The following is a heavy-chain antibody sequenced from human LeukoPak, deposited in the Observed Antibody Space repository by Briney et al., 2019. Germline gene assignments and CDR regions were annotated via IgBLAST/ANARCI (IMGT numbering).Heavy chain of an antibody. J-gene: IGHJ4*02. D-gene: IGHD6-13*01. CDR2: ISGSGGST. V-gene: IGHV3-23*01. Sequence: PGGSLRLSCVVSGFTFSSYAMSWVRQAPGKGLEWVSAISGSGGSTYYADSVKGRFTISRDNSKNTLYLQMNSLRAEDTAVYYCAKDQGEGSSWSLAIDYWGQGTLVTVSS. CDR1: GFTFSSYA. CDR3: AKDQGEGSSWSLAIDY.